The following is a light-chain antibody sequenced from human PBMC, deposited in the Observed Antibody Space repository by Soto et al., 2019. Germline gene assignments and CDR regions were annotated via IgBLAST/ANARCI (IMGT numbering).Light chain of an antibody. CDR3: LLTYSGGALVV. J-gene: IGLJ2*01. Sequence: QAVVTQEPSLTVSPGGTVTLTCGSSTGAVTSGHYPYWFQQKPGQAPTTLIYDTTYRHSWTPARFSGSLLGGKAALTLSGAQPEDEADYYCLLTYSGGALVVFGGGTKLTVL. CDR2: DTT. V-gene: IGLV7-46*01. CDR1: TGAVTSGHY.